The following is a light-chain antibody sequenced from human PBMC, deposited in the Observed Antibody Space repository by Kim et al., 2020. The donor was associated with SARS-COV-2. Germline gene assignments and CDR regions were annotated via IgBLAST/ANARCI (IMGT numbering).Light chain of an antibody. CDR3: QQYGTSPRT. V-gene: IGKV3-20*01. CDR1: QSLISDY. CDR2: DAS. J-gene: IGKJ1*01. Sequence: SRGERAPLSCRASQSLISDYLAWYQQKPGQAPRLLIYDASSRVTGIPDRFSGSGSGTDFTLTISRLEPEDFAVYYCQQYGTSPRTFGQGTKVDIK.